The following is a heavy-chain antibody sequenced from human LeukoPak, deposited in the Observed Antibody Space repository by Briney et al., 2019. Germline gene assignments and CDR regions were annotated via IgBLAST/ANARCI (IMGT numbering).Heavy chain of an antibody. CDR1: GGTFSSYA. CDR2: IIPIFGTA. J-gene: IGHJ4*02. V-gene: IGHV1-69*05. Sequence: ASVKVSCKASGGTFSSYAISWVRQAPGQGLEWMGGIIPIFGTANYAQKFQGRVTMTRDTSISTAYMELSRLRSDDTAVYYCVGIAVAGSKVYWGQGTLVTVSS. D-gene: IGHD6-19*01. CDR3: VGIAVAGSKVY.